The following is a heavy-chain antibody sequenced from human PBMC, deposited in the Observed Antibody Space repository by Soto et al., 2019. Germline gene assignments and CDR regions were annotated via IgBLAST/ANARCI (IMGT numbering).Heavy chain of an antibody. Sequence: ASVKVSCKTSGYVFTSFAIHWMRQAPGQGPEWMGWINTGDGDSKYSEKFQDRVTITRDTSATTAYMELSSLRSEDTAVYYCARSKTIVMPGFDHWGQGTLVTVSS. J-gene: IGHJ4*02. V-gene: IGHV1-3*04. D-gene: IGHD2-21*01. CDR2: INTGDGDS. CDR1: GYVFTSFA. CDR3: ARSKTIVMPGFDH.